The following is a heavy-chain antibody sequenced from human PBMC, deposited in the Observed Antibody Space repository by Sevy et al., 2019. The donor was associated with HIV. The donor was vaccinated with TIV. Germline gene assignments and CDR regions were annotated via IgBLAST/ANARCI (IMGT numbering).Heavy chain of an antibody. CDR1: GYTFTTYR. CDR3: ERAYCSGGRCYYLDY. CDR2: ISPNNGDT. Sequence: ASVKVSCKISGYTFTTYRITWVRQAPGQGLEWMGGISPNNGDTDYAQKLQDRITMMTDTSTTTVYMELTSLRSDDTAVSYCERAYCSGGRCYYLDYWGQGTLVTVSS. J-gene: IGHJ4*02. D-gene: IGHD2-15*01. V-gene: IGHV1-18*01.